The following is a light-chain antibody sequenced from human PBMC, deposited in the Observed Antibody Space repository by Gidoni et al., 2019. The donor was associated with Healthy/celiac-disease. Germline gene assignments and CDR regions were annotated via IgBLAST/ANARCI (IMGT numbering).Light chain of an antibody. CDR1: QSVSSSY. V-gene: IGKV3D-7*01. CDR3: QQDYNLPGT. CDR2: GAS. Sequence: EIVMTQSPATLSLSPGERATLSCRASQSVSSSYLSWYQQKPGQAPRLLIDGASTRATGIPARFSGSGSGTDFTLTISSLQPEDFAVYYCQQDYNLPGTFXXXTKVEIK. J-gene: IGKJ1*01.